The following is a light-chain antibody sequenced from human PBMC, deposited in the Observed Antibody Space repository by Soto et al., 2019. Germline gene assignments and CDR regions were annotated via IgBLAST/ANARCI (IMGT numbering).Light chain of an antibody. CDR3: QQYGSYPLT. J-gene: IGKJ4*01. V-gene: IGKV3-20*01. CDR1: HSVDSSY. CDR2: ETS. Sequence: EVVLTQSPGALSLSPGERATLSCRASHSVDSSYFAWYQQRPGQAPRLLIYETSSRATGIPDRFSGSGSGTDFTLTVSRLEPEDFAVYFCQQYGSYPLTFGGGTKVELK.